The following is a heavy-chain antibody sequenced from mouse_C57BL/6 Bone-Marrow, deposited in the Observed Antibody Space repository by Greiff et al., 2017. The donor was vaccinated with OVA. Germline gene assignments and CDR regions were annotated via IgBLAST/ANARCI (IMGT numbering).Heavy chain of an antibody. CDR2: ISDGGGYT. CDR1: GFTFSSYA. CDR3: ARGDYYGSSSYWYFDV. V-gene: IGHV5-4*03. Sequence: EVMLVESGGGLVKPGGSLKLSCAASGFTFSSYAMSWVRQTPEKRLEWVATISDGGGYTYYPDNVKGRFTISRDNAKNNLYLQMSHLKSEDTAMYYWARGDYYGSSSYWYFDVWGTGTTVTVSS. J-gene: IGHJ1*03. D-gene: IGHD1-1*01.